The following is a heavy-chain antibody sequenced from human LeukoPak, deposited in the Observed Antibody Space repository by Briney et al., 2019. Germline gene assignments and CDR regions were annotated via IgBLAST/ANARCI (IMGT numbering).Heavy chain of an antibody. V-gene: IGHV3-53*01. CDR2: IYSGGGT. CDR1: GLSVSSTY. CDR3: VGEGKY. Sequence: GGSLRLSCAASGLSVSSTYMTWVRQAPGKGLEWVAVIYSGGGTNYADSLKGRFSISRDNSKNTLYLQMNSLRAEDTAVYYCVGEGKYWGQGTLVTVSS. J-gene: IGHJ4*02. D-gene: IGHD4-17*01.